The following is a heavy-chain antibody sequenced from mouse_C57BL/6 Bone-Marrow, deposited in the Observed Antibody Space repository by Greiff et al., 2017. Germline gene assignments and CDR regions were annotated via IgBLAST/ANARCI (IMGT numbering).Heavy chain of an antibody. Sequence: VKLQESGAELARPGASVKLSCKASGYTFTSYGISWVKQRTGQGLEWIGEIYPRSGNTYYNEKFKGKATLTADKSSSTAYMELRSLTSEDSAVYYCAREETMVTTGCHYFDYWGQGTTLTVSS. CDR2: IYPRSGNT. CDR3: AREETMVTTGCHYFDY. V-gene: IGHV1-81*01. CDR1: GYTFTSYG. D-gene: IGHD2-2*01. J-gene: IGHJ2*01.